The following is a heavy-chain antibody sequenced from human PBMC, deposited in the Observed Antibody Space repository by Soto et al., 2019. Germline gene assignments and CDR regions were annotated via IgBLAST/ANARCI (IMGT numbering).Heavy chain of an antibody. J-gene: IGHJ4*02. D-gene: IGHD2-21*02. Sequence: SETLSLTCAVYGGSFSGYYWSWIRQPPGKGLEWIGEINHSGSTNYNPSLKSRVTISVDTSKNQFSLELTSVTVADTAVYYCARWRTHAKGDHDYWGQGILVTVSS. V-gene: IGHV4-34*01. CDR2: INHSGST. CDR1: GGSFSGYY. CDR3: ARWRTHAKGDHDY.